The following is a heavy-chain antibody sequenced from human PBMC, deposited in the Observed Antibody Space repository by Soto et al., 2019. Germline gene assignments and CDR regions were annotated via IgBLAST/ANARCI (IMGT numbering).Heavy chain of an antibody. D-gene: IGHD3-3*01. CDR1: GYTFTSYD. J-gene: IGHJ6*03. V-gene: IGHV1-8*01. Sequence: VKVSCKASGYTFTSYDINWVRQATGQGLEWMGWMNPNSGNTGYAQKFQGRVTMTRNTSISTAYMELSSLRSEDTAVYYCARGRRFLAWLLSDYYYYYMDVWGKGTTVTVSS. CDR2: MNPNSGNT. CDR3: ARGRRFLAWLLSDYYYYYMDV.